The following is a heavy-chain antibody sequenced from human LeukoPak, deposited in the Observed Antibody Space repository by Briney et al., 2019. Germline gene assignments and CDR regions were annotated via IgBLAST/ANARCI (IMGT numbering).Heavy chain of an antibody. V-gene: IGHV3-74*01. CDR3: ARTRGGQLYYYYYYLDV. J-gene: IGHJ6*03. CDR1: GFTFSSYW. D-gene: IGHD3-16*01. CDR2: INTDGSST. Sequence: PGGSLRLSCAASGFTFSSYWMHWVRQAPGKGLVWVSHINTDGSSTNYADSVKGRFTISRDNAKNTLYLQMNSLRAEDTAVYYCARTRGGQLYYYYYYLDVWGKGTTVTVSS.